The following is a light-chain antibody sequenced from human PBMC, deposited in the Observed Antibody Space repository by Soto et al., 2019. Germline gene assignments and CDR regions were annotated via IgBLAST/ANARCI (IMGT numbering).Light chain of an antibody. J-gene: IGKJ1*01. CDR2: GAS. Sequence: EIVLTQSPGTLSLSPGERATLSCRASQSVSNNYLAWYQQKPGQATRLLIYGASNRATGIPDRFSGSGSGTEFTLTISSLQPDDFATYYCQHYNSYSEAFGQGTKWIS. CDR3: QHYNSYSEA. CDR1: QSVSNNY. V-gene: IGKV3-20*01.